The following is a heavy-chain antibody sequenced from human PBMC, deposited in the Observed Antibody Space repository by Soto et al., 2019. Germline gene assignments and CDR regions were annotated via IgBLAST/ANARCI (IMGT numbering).Heavy chain of an antibody. Sequence: QVQLVESGGGVVQPGRSLRLSCAASGFTFSSYGMHWVRQAPGKGLEWVAVISYDGSNKYYADSVKGRFTISRDNSKNTLDLQMNSLRAEYMAVYYCAKDRDNYYDSSAYYYGRYYYGMDVWGQGTTVTVSS. V-gene: IGHV3-30*18. CDR1: GFTFSSYG. CDR2: ISYDGSNK. D-gene: IGHD3-22*01. J-gene: IGHJ6*02. CDR3: AKDRDNYYDSSAYYYGRYYYGMDV.